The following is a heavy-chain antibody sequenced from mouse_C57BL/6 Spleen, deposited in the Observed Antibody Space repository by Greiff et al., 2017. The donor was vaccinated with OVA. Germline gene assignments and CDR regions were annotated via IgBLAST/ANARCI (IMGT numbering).Heavy chain of an antibody. D-gene: IGHD1-1*01. Sequence: VKLQESGAELVRPGASVTLSCKASGYTFTDYEMHWVKQTPVHGLEWIGAIDPETGGTAYNQKFKGKAILTADKSSSTAYMELRSLTSEDSAVYYCTRRRLLSWFAYWGQGTLVTVSA. J-gene: IGHJ3*01. V-gene: IGHV1-15*01. CDR3: TRRRLLSWFAY. CDR2: IDPETGGT. CDR1: GYTFTDYE.